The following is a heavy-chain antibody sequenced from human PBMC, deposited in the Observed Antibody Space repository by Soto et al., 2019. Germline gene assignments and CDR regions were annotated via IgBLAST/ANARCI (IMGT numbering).Heavy chain of an antibody. Sequence: GGSLRLSCAASGFTFSSYAMHWVRQAPGKGLEWVAVISYDGSNKYYADSVKGRFTISRDNSKNTLYLQMNSLRAEDTAVYYCAREVVGATFDYWGQGTLVTVSS. J-gene: IGHJ4*02. CDR2: ISYDGSNK. V-gene: IGHV3-30*04. D-gene: IGHD1-26*01. CDR3: AREVVGATFDY. CDR1: GFTFSSYA.